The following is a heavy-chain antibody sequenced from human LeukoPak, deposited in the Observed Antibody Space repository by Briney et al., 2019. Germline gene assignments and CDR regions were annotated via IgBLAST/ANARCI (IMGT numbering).Heavy chain of an antibody. Sequence: GGSLRLSCAASGFRFSDFTMTWVSQAPGKGPEWVSAIGGRGGSTYYADSLGGRFIISRDNSKDMVYLQMNSLKVEDTATYYCGKEGGAWGQGTKVTVSS. D-gene: IGHD3-16*01. CDR2: IGGRGGST. V-gene: IGHV3-23*01. CDR3: GKEGGA. J-gene: IGHJ5*02. CDR1: GFRFSDFT.